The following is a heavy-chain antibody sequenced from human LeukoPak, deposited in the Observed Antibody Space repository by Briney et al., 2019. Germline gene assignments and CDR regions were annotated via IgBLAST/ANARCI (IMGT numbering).Heavy chain of an antibody. CDR2: IYYSGTT. J-gene: IGHJ4*02. D-gene: IGHD3-9*01. Sequence: SETLSLTCTVPGVSISSTTLYWGWVRQSPGKGLEWIATIYYSGTTYYNPSLKSRVTISVDTSKNQFSLKLTSVTAADTAIYYCAGAPAGGSDWLSPFDYWGQGTWSPSPQ. CDR3: AGAPAGGSDWLSPFDY. V-gene: IGHV4-39*01. CDR1: GVSISSTTLY.